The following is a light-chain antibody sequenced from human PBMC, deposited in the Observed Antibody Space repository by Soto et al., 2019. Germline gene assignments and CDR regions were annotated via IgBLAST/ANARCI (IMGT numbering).Light chain of an antibody. J-gene: IGLJ3*02. Sequence: QSVLTQPPSASEAPRQRVTISCSGSSSNIGTNGVNWYQQLPGKAPKLLIYYDDLLPSGVSDRFSGSKSGTSASLAISGLQSEDEADYYCAAWDDSLNGLVFGGGTKLTVL. CDR1: SSNIGTNG. CDR2: YDD. CDR3: AAWDDSLNGLV. V-gene: IGLV1-36*01.